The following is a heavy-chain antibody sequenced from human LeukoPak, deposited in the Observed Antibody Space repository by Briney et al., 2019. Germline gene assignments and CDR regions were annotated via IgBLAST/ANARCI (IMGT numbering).Heavy chain of an antibody. Sequence: SETLSLTCTVSGGSISSYYWSWIRQPPGKGLEWLWYIYYSGSTNYNPSLKSRVTISVDTSKNQFSLKLSSVTAADTAVYYCAREGDIVATSLPGSGSYGFDYWGQGTLVTVSS. CDR1: GGSISSYY. D-gene: IGHD5-12*01. CDR3: AREGDIVATSLPGSGSYGFDY. V-gene: IGHV4-59*01. J-gene: IGHJ4*02. CDR2: IYYSGST.